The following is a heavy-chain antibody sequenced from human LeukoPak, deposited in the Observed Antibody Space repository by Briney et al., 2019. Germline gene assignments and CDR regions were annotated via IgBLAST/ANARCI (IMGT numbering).Heavy chain of an antibody. V-gene: IGHV4-59*12. Sequence: PSERLSLTCTVSGGSISSYYWSWIRQPPGKGLEWIGYIYYSGSTNYNPSLKSRVTISVDTSKNQFSLKLSSVTAADTAVYYCARKRIITGWDLDYWGQGTLVTVSS. CDR3: ARKRIITGWDLDY. J-gene: IGHJ4*02. CDR1: GGSISSYY. D-gene: IGHD1-20*01. CDR2: IYYSGST.